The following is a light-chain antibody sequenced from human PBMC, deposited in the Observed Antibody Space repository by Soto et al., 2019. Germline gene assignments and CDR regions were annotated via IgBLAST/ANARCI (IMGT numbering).Light chain of an antibody. CDR1: SRDVGGYNY. J-gene: IGLJ1*01. CDR2: EVN. CDR3: SSYAGRSNV. Sequence: QSVLTQPPSASGSPGQSVASSCTGTSRDVGGYNYVSWYQQHPGKAPKLMIYEVNKRPSGVPDRFSGSKSGNTASLTVSGLQAEDEADYYCSSYAGRSNVFGTGTKVTVL. V-gene: IGLV2-8*01.